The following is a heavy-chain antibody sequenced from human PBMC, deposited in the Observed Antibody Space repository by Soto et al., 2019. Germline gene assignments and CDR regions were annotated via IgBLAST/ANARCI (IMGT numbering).Heavy chain of an antibody. CDR2: TDYSGNT. J-gene: IGHJ4*02. Sequence: QVQLQESGPGLVRPSETLSLTCTVSSDSISSYYWIWIRQSPGKGLEWIGYTDYSGNTNYNPSLNSRVTISGDTSKNQFSLRQSSVTAADTAVYYCARAVGDPLYYLDYWGQGTLVTVSS. CDR3: ARAVGDPLYYLDY. CDR1: SDSISSYY. D-gene: IGHD6-19*01. V-gene: IGHV4-59*08.